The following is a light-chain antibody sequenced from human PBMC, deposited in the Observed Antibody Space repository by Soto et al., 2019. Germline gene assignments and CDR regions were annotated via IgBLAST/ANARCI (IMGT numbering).Light chain of an antibody. CDR2: EVS. V-gene: IGLV2-14*01. CDR3: SSYTSSCVA. J-gene: IGLJ2*01. Sequence: QSVLTQPASVSGSPGQSITISCTGTSSDVGGYNYVSWYQQHPGKAPKLMIYEVSNRPSGVSNRFSGSKSGNTASLTISGLQGEDEADYYCSSYTSSCVAFGGGTKLTVL. CDR1: SSDVGGYNY.